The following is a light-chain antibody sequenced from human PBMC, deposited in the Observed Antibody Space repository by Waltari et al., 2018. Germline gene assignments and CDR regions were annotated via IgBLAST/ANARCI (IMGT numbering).Light chain of an antibody. V-gene: IGKV1-17*01. CDR3: LQHTNYPFT. J-gene: IGKJ3*01. Sequence: DIQMTQSPSSLSASIGDRVTITCRASQDIRNDLGWFQQKPGEAPRRLISGASTLQTGVPSRFSGSGSGTDFTLTIASLQPEDFATYYCLQHTNYPFTFGPGTKVDVK. CDR2: GAS. CDR1: QDIRND.